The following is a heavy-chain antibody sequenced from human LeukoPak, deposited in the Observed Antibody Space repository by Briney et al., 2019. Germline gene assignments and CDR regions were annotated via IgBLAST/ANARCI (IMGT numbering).Heavy chain of an antibody. D-gene: IGHD5-12*01. J-gene: IGHJ4*02. CDR3: ATDRPYSGYDLSR. CDR1: GYTLTELS. Sequence: ASVKVSCKVSGYTLTELSMHWVRQAPGNGLEWRGGFDPEDGETIYAQKFQGRVTMTEDTSTDTAYMELSSLRSEDTAVYYCATDRPYSGYDLSRWGQGTLVTVSS. V-gene: IGHV1-24*01. CDR2: FDPEDGET.